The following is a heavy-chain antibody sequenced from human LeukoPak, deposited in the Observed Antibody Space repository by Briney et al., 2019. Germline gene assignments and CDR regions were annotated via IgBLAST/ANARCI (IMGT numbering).Heavy chain of an antibody. Sequence: GGSLRLSCAASGFTFSSYSMNWVRQAPGKGLEWVSSISSSSSYIYYADSVKGRFTISRDNAKNSLYLQMNSLKTEDTAVYYCTRRVYGDYEDYYYYMDVWGKGTTVTVSS. CDR3: TRRVYGDYEDYYYYMDV. CDR1: GFTFSSYS. CDR2: ISSSSSYI. D-gene: IGHD4-17*01. V-gene: IGHV3-21*04. J-gene: IGHJ6*03.